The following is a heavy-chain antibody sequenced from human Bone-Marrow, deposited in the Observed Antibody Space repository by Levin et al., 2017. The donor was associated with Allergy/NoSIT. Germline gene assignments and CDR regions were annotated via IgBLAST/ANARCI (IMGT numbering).Heavy chain of an antibody. CDR3: ATDYIYFYYGMDV. CDR1: DFNFSNAW. CDR2: IKSKTHGGTT. V-gene: IGHV3-15*01. Sequence: GGSLRLSCAVSDFNFSNAWMSWVRQAPGKGLEWVGRIKSKTHGGTTDYSAPVKGRFTISRDDSKNTLYLQMNSLKTEDTAVYYCATDYIYFYYGMDVWGQGTMVTVSS. J-gene: IGHJ6*02. D-gene: IGHD4-11*01.